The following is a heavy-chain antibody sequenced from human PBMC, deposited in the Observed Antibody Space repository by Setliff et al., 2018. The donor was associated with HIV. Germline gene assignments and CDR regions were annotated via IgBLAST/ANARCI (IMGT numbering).Heavy chain of an antibody. J-gene: IGHJ6*03. CDR2: IYYSGST. CDR3: VRVSCSSWYSIPRNYYYSMDV. V-gene: IGHV4-39*07. Sequence: SETLSLTCSVSGGSFSSDSYYWGWIRQFPGKGLEWIGSIYYSGSTYYHPSLKSRVTISVDTSKNQFSLKLSSVTAADTAVYYCVRVSCSSWYSIPRNYYYSMDVWGEGTTVTVSS. D-gene: IGHD6-13*01. CDR1: GGSFSSDSYY.